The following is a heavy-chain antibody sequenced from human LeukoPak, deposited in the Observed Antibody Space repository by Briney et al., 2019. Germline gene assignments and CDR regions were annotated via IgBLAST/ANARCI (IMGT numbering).Heavy chain of an antibody. CDR1: GFTFSSYG. Sequence: GGSLRLSCAASGFTFSSYGMHWVRQAPGKGLEWVAFIRYDGSNNYYPASVKGRFTISRDNSKNTLYLQMNSLRAEDTAVYYCAKVGWLRNDFDYWGQGTLVTVSS. V-gene: IGHV3-30*02. CDR3: AKVGWLRNDFDY. J-gene: IGHJ4*02. CDR2: IRYDGSNN. D-gene: IGHD5-12*01.